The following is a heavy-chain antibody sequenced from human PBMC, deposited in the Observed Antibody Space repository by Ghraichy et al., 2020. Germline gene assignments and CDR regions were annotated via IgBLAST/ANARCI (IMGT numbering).Heavy chain of an antibody. CDR3: AKEMGRYSYAYGYYDL. CDR2: ISWDGGNT. D-gene: IGHD5-18*01. J-gene: IGHJ2*01. Sequence: GGSLRLSCAASGFTFDDYTMHWVRQAPGKGLEWVSLISWDGGNTYYADSVKGRFTISRDNSKNSLYLQMNSLRTEDTALYYCAKEMGRYSYAYGYYDLWGRGTLVTVPS. V-gene: IGHV3-43*01. CDR1: GFTFDDYT.